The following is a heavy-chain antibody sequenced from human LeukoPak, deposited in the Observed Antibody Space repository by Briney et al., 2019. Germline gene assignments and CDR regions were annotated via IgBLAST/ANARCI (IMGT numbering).Heavy chain of an antibody. Sequence: GGSLRLSCAASGFTVSSNYMSWVRQAPGKGVEWVSVIYSGGSTYYADSVKGRFTISRDNSKNTLYLQMNSLRAEDTAVYYCARDRTYYHALDIWGQGTMVTVSS. CDR2: IYSGGST. J-gene: IGHJ3*02. CDR3: ARDRTYYHALDI. D-gene: IGHD1-26*01. V-gene: IGHV3-66*01. CDR1: GFTVSSNY.